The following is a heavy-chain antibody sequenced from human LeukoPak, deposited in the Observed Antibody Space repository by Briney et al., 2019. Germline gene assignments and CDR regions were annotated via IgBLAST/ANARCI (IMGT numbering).Heavy chain of an antibody. J-gene: IGHJ4*02. V-gene: IGHV3-9*01. Sequence: GRSLRLSCAASGFTFDDYAMHWVRQAPGKGLEWVSGISWNSGSIGYADSVKGRFTISRDNAKNSLYLQMNSLRAEDTAVYYCAKIAICSSTSCYTSSDYWGQGTLVTVSS. D-gene: IGHD2-2*02. CDR1: GFTFDDYA. CDR2: ISWNSGSI. CDR3: AKIAICSSTSCYTSSDY.